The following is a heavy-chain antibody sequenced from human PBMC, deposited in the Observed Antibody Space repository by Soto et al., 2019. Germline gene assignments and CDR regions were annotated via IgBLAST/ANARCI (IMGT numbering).Heavy chain of an antibody. J-gene: IGHJ5*02. CDR2: LYSDGRT. CDR3: ARNYYDSRGPPFDP. V-gene: IGHV4-39*01. D-gene: IGHD3-22*01. CDR1: GGSLSSSSYY. Sequence: PSETLSLTCTLSGGSLSSSSYYWGWIRQPPGKGPEWIGSLYSDGRTYYNPSLKSRVAISVDTSKNSLYLQMNSLRPEDMAVYYCARNYYDSRGPPFDPWGQGTLVTVSS.